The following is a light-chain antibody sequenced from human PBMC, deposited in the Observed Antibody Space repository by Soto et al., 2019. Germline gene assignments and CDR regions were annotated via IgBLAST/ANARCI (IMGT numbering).Light chain of an antibody. V-gene: IGKV4-1*01. CDR3: XXXXXTXYT. Sequence: DIVMTQSPDSLAVSLGERATINCKSSQSVLYSSNNKNYLAWYQQKPGQPPKLLIYWASTRESGVPDRFSGSGSGTDFTLTISSLQAEXXXXXXXXXXXXTXYTFGQGTKLEIK. J-gene: IGKJ2*01. CDR1: QSVLYSSNNKNY. CDR2: WAS.